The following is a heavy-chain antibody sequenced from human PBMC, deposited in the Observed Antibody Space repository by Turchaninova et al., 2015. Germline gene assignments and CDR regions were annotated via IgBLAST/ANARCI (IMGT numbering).Heavy chain of an antibody. CDR1: GGSFRVYY. V-gene: IGHV4-34*01. J-gene: IGHJ4*02. CDR2: INHSGST. CDR3: ARGHPASSSYFDY. Sequence: QVHLQQWGAGLLKPSETLSLTGPVYGGSFRVYYWCWTRPPPGKGLEGIGEINHSGSTNYNPSLKSRVTISVDTSKNQFSLKLSSVTAADTAVYYCARGHPASSSYFDYWGQGTLVTVSS.